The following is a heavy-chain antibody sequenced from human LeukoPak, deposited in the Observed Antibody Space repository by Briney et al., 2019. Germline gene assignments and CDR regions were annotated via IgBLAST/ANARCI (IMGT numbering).Heavy chain of an antibody. J-gene: IGHJ4*02. Sequence: PSETLSLTCAVYGGSFSRYYWSWIRRPPGKGLEWIGEINHSGSTNYNPSLKSRVTISVDTSKNQFSLKLSSVTAADTAVYYCARGAHRFPTYYYDSGSYHVHDYWGQGTLVTVSS. CDR2: INHSGST. CDR1: GGSFSRYY. V-gene: IGHV4-34*01. D-gene: IGHD3-10*01. CDR3: ARGAHRFPTYYYDSGSYHVHDY.